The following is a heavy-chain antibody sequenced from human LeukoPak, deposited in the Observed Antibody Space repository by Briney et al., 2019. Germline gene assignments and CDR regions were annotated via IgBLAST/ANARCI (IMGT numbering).Heavy chain of an antibody. CDR3: ARGQRGYNFFDY. V-gene: IGHV4-30-2*01. Sequence: SETLSLTCAVSGGSISSGGYSWSWIRQPPGKGLEWIGYIYHSGSTYYNPSLKSRVTISVDRSKNQFSLKLSSVTAAGTAVYYCARGQRGYNFFDYWGQGTLVTVSS. CDR2: IYHSGST. J-gene: IGHJ4*02. D-gene: IGHD5-24*01. CDR1: GGSISSGGYS.